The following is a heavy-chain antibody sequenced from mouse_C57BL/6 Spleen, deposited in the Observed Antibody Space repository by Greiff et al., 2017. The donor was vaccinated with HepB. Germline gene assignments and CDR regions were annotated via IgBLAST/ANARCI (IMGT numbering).Heavy chain of an antibody. D-gene: IGHD2-3*01. V-gene: IGHV5-2*01. Sequence: EVQRVDSGGGLVQPGESLKLSCESNEYEFPSHEMSWVRKTPEKRLELVAAINSDGGSTYYPDTMDRRFIISRDNTRKTLYLQMSSLRSEDTALYYCARHNDGYYGYFDVWGTGTTVTVSS. CDR1: EYEFPSHE. J-gene: IGHJ1*03. CDR3: ARHNDGYYGYFDV. CDR2: INSDGGST.